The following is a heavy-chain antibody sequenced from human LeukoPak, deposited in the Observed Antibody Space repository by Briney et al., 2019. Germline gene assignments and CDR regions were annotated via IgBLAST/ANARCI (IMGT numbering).Heavy chain of an antibody. CDR3: ARPGQLGSLYYGVDV. D-gene: IGHD3-10*01. Sequence: SETLSLTCAVYGGSFSGYQWSWIRQPPGRGLEWIGEINDSGSTNYNPSLKSRVTISVDTSKNQFSLRLSSVTAADTAVYYCARPGQLGSLYYGVDVWGQGTTVTVS. CDR1: GGSFSGYQ. V-gene: IGHV4-34*01. J-gene: IGHJ6*02. CDR2: INDSGST.